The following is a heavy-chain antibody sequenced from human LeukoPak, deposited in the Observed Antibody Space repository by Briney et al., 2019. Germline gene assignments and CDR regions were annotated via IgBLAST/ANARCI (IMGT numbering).Heavy chain of an antibody. CDR2: ISGSSGIT. D-gene: IGHD3-10*01. J-gene: IGHJ4*02. CDR3: AKDSLPSYGGYFDF. CDR1: GFTFSSYE. V-gene: IGHV3-23*01. Sequence: LTGGSLRLSCAASGFTFSSYEMNWVRQAPGKGLEWVSGISGSSGITYYADSVKGRFTISRDNSKNTLYLQMNSLRAEDTAIYYCAKDSLPSYGGYFDFWGQGTLVTVSS.